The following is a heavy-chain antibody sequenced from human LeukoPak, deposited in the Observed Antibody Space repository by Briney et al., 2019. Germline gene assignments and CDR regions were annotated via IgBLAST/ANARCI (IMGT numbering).Heavy chain of an antibody. Sequence: SETLSLACTVSGGSISSYYWSWIRQPPGKGLEWSGYIYYSGSTNYNPSLKSRVTISADTSKNQFSLKLSSVTAADTSVYYCARQRTRGGATDSWGQGTLVTVSS. CDR1: GGSISSYY. D-gene: IGHD1-26*01. V-gene: IGHV4-59*08. J-gene: IGHJ5*01. CDR2: IYYSGST. CDR3: ARQRTRGGATDS.